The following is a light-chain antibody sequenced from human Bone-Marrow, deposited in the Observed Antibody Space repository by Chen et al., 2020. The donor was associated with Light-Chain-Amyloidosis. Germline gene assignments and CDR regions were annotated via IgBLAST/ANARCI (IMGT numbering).Light chain of an antibody. CDR2: DDS. CDR1: NIGSTS. J-gene: IGLJ3*02. V-gene: IGLV3-21*02. Sequence: SYALTQPSSVSVAPGQTATIACGGNNIGSTSVHWYQQTPGQAPLLVVYDDSDRPSGIPERLSGSNSGNTATLTISRVEAGDEADYYCQVWDRSCDRPVFGGGTKLTVL. CDR3: QVWDRSCDRPV.